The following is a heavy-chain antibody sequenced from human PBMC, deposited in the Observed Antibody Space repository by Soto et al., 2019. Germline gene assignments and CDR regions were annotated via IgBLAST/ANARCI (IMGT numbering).Heavy chain of an antibody. Sequence: EVQLVETGGGLIQPGGSLRLSCLASGFTVTTNYMIWVRQPPGKGLEWVSTTFSGGSTNYADSVRGRFSISRDNSKNTVYLQMNNLRVEDTAVYYGAKKSPSSIQGWAFAMDVWGQGTTVSVSS. V-gene: IGHV3-53*02. D-gene: IGHD1-26*01. CDR2: TFSGGST. J-gene: IGHJ6*02. CDR3: AKKSPSSIQGWAFAMDV. CDR1: GFTVTTNY.